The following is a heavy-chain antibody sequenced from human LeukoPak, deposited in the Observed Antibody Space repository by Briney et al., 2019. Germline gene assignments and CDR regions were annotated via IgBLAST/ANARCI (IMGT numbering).Heavy chain of an antibody. V-gene: IGHV3-21*01. CDR2: ISSSSYI. CDR3: ARGPEYYDSSGYGDY. D-gene: IGHD3-22*01. J-gene: IGHJ4*02. Sequence: AGGSLRLSCAASGFTFSSYSMNWVRQAPGKGLEWVSSISSSSYIYYADSVKGRFTISRDNAKNSLYLQMNSLRAEDTAVYYCARGPEYYDSSGYGDYWGQGTLVTVST. CDR1: GFTFSSYS.